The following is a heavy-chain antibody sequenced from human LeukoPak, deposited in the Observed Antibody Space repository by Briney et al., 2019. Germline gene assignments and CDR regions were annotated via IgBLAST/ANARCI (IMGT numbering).Heavy chain of an antibody. J-gene: IGHJ4*02. Sequence: ASVKVSFKASGYTFTSFGLSWMRQAPGQGLEWMGWISPRNGNTNYAQKLQGRVTMTADTSTRTAYMELRSLRSDDTAVCYCAIRTGTYPYYFDYWGQGTLVTVSS. CDR2: ISPRNGNT. CDR3: AIRTGTYPYYFDY. V-gene: IGHV1-18*01. D-gene: IGHD1-26*01. CDR1: GYTFTSFG.